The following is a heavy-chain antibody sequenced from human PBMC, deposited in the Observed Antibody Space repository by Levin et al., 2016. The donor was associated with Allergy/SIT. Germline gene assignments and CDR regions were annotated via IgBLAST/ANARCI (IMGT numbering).Heavy chain of an antibody. V-gene: IGHV3-23*01. CDR3: ASEVGATPNYYYYYGMDV. CDR1: GFTFSSYA. CDR2: ISGSGGST. J-gene: IGHJ6*02. D-gene: IGHD1-26*01. Sequence: GESLKISCAASGFTFSSYAMSWVRQAPGKGLEWVSAISGSGGSTYYADSVKGRFTISRDNSKNTLYLQMNSLRAEDTAVYYCASEVGATPNYYYYYGMDVWGQGTTVTVSS.